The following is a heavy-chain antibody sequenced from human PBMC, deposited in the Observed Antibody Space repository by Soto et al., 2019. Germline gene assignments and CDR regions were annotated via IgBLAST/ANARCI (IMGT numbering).Heavy chain of an antibody. V-gene: IGHV3-48*02. CDR1: GFTFSSYS. D-gene: IGHD6-19*01. CDR3: ARADEQWLVRSLGY. J-gene: IGHJ4*02. Sequence: EVQLVESGGGLVQPGGSLRLSCAASGFTFSSYSMNWVRQAPGKGLEWVSYISSSSRTIYYADSVKGRFTISRDNAKNSLYLQMNSLRDEDTAVYYCARADEQWLVRSLGYWGQGTLVTVSS. CDR2: ISSSSRTI.